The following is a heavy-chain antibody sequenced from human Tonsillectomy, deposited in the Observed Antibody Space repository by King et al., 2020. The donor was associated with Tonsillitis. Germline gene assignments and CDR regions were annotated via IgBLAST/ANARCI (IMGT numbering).Heavy chain of an antibody. CDR1: GGTFSSYA. Sequence: VQLVESGAEVKKPGSSVKVSCKASGGTFSSYAFSWVRQAPGQGLEWMGRIIPILGITTYAQKFQGRVTITADTSTSTAYMELRSLRSEDTAVYYCAREATREAAGTVDYWGQGTLVTVSS. CDR2: IIPILGIT. D-gene: IGHD6-13*01. J-gene: IGHJ4*02. V-gene: IGHV1-69*09. CDR3: AREATREAAGTVDY.